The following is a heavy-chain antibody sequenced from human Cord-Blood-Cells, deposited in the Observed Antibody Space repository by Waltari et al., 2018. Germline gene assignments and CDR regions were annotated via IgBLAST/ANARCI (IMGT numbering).Heavy chain of an antibody. CDR2: IVPIVGTE. V-gene: IGHV1-69*01. J-gene: IGHJ5*02. CDR3: ARDYWGSGMSPRVYNWFDP. Sequence: QVQLVQSGAAVKKPGSSVKVSCKASGGTFSSYAISWVRQAPGQGLEWMGGIVPIVGTENYAQKFQGRVTITADESTSTAYMELSSLRSEDTAVYYCARDYWGSGMSPRVYNWFDPWGQGTLVTVSS. CDR1: GGTFSSYA. D-gene: IGHD7-27*01.